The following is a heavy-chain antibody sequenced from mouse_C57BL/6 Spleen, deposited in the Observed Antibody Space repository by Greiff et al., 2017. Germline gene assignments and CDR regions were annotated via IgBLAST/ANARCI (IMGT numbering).Heavy chain of an antibody. J-gene: IGHJ3*01. CDR2: IWTGGGT. D-gene: IGHD2-10*02. Sequence: VQRVESGPGLVAPSQSLSITCTVSGFSLTSYAISWVRQPPGQGLEWLGVIWTGGGTAYNSALNSRLSISKDNSKSQVFIKVNMQQTDDTAGYYCAKPYGNYEAWFAYGGQGTLVTVSA. V-gene: IGHV2-9-1*01. CDR1: GFSLTSYA. CDR3: AKPYGNYEAWFAY.